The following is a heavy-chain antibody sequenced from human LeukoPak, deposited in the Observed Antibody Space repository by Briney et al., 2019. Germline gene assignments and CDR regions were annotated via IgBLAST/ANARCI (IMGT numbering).Heavy chain of an antibody. D-gene: IGHD2-2*01. Sequence: GESLKISCKGSGYSFTSYWISWVRQMPGKGLEWMGRIDPSDSYTNYSPSFQGHVTISADKSISTAYLRWSSLKASDTAMYYCAIGSREVVPAASDYWGQGTLVTVSS. CDR2: IDPSDSYT. CDR3: AIGSREVVPAASDY. CDR1: GYSFTSYW. V-gene: IGHV5-10-1*01. J-gene: IGHJ4*02.